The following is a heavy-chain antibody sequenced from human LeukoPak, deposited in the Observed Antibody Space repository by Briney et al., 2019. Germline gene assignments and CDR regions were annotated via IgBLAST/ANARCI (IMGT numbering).Heavy chain of an antibody. Sequence: SVKVSCKASGGTFSSYAISWVRQAPGQGLEWMGRIIPILGIANYAQKFQGRVTITADKPTSTAYMELSSLRSEDTAVYYCARETYYYDSSGYPPKYYYYGMDVWGQGTTVTVSS. V-gene: IGHV1-69*04. CDR1: GGTFSSYA. J-gene: IGHJ6*02. CDR3: ARETYYYDSSGYPPKYYYYGMDV. CDR2: IIPILGIA. D-gene: IGHD3-22*01.